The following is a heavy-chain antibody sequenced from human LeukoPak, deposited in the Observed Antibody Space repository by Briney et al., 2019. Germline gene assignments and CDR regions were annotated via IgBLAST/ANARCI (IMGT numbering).Heavy chain of an antibody. Sequence: SGPTLVKPTQTLTLTCTFSGFSLTTSGVGVGWIRQPPGKALEWLAVIYWNDDKYYSPSLKSRFTITKDTSKNQVVLTMTNMNPVDTVTYYCVVCFDYWGQGILVTVSS. CDR1: GFSLTTSGVG. CDR3: VVCFDY. CDR2: IYWNDDK. J-gene: IGHJ4*02. V-gene: IGHV2-5*04. D-gene: IGHD2-8*01.